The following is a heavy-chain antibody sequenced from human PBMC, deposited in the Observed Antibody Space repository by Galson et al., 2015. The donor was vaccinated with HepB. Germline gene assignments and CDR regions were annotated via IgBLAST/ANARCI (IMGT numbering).Heavy chain of an antibody. CDR1: GFTFSSYS. Sequence: SLRLSCAASGFTFSSYSMNWVRQAPGKGLEWVSSISSSSSYIYYADSVKGRFTISRDNAKNSLYLQMNSLRAEDTAVYYCARPLGTLGYCSGGSCYSRPMDVWGQGTTVTVSS. D-gene: IGHD2-15*01. V-gene: IGHV3-21*01. J-gene: IGHJ6*02. CDR2: ISSSSSYI. CDR3: ARPLGTLGYCSGGSCYSRPMDV.